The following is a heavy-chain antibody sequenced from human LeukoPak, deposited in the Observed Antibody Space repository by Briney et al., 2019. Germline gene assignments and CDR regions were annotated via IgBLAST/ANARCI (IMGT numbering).Heavy chain of an antibody. CDR1: GYSFTSYW. Sequence: GESLKISCKGSGYSFTSYWIGWVRQMPGKGQEWMGIIYPGDSDTRYSPSFQGQVTISADKSISTAYLQWSSLKASDTAMYYCARPGEYSSSGIDYWGQGTLVTVSS. D-gene: IGHD6-13*01. CDR3: ARPGEYSSSGIDY. J-gene: IGHJ4*02. V-gene: IGHV5-51*01. CDR2: IYPGDSDT.